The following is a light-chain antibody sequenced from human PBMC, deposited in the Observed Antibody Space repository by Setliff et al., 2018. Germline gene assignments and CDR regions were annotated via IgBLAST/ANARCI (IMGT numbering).Light chain of an antibody. CDR2: QDN. CDR3: QAWDSGTAV. Sequence: SYELTQPPSLSVSPGQTASITCSGDKLGDKYVSWYQHKPGQSPLVVMYQDNKRPSGIPRRFSGSNSGNTATLTISGTQAMDEADYYCQAWDSGTAVFGSGTKVTV. CDR1: KLGDKY. J-gene: IGLJ1*01. V-gene: IGLV3-1*01.